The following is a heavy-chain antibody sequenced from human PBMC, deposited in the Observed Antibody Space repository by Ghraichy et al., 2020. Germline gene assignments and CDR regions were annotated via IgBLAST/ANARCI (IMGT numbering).Heavy chain of an antibody. D-gene: IGHD1-7*01. V-gene: IGHV4-34*01. CDR3: ARGLNWNYSTRNPKFDY. Sequence: SETLSLTCAVYGGSFSGYYWSWIRQPPGKGLEWIGEINHSGSTNYNPSLKSRVTISVDTSKNQFSLKLSSVTAADTAVYYCARGLNWNYSTRNPKFDYWGQGTLVTVSS. J-gene: IGHJ4*02. CDR1: GGSFSGYY. CDR2: INHSGST.